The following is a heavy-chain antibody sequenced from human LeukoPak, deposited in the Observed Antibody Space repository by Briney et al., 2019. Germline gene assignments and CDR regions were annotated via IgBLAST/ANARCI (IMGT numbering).Heavy chain of an antibody. CDR3: ARGAVGTKFNPHFDY. J-gene: IGHJ4*02. CDR2: IKQDGSEK. Sequence: GGSLRLSCAASGFTFSSYWMSWVRQAPGKGLEWVANIKQDGSEKYYVDSVKGRFTISRDNAKNSLYLQMNSLRAEDTAVYNCARGAVGTKFNPHFDYWGQGTLVTVSS. D-gene: IGHD6-19*01. CDR1: GFTFSSYW. V-gene: IGHV3-7*04.